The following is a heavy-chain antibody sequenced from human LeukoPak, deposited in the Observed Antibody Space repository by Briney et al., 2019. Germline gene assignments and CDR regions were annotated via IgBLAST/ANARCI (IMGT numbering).Heavy chain of an antibody. V-gene: IGHV1-2*02. CDR3: ARARYGDYELDY. CDR2: INPNTGVT. CDR1: GYTFTDYY. Sequence: ASVKVSCKASGYTFTDYYLHWVRQAPGQGLEWMGWINPNTGVTHYAPKFQGRVTMTINTSINTAYMELSRLQSEDTAVYYCARARYGDYELDYWGQGTLVTVSS. D-gene: IGHD4-17*01. J-gene: IGHJ4*02.